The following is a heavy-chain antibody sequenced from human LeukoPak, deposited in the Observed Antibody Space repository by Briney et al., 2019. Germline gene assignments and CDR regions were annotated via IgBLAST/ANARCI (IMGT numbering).Heavy chain of an antibody. CDR3: ALVTMVRGVVDFDY. Sequence: PSQTLSLTCTVSGGSIGSGDYYWSWIRQPPGKGLEWIGYIYYSGSTYYNPSLKSRVTISVDTSKNQFSLKLSSVTAADTAVYYCALVTMVRGVVDFDYWGQGTLVTVSS. CDR1: GGSIGSGDYY. J-gene: IGHJ4*02. V-gene: IGHV4-30-4*08. CDR2: IYYSGST. D-gene: IGHD3-10*01.